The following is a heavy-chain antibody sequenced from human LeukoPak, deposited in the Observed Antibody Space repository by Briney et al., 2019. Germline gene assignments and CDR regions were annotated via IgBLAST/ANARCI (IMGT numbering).Heavy chain of an antibody. CDR1: GFTFSSYG. CDR2: MWYDGSNK. V-gene: IGHV3-33*06. J-gene: IGHJ5*02. Sequence: GGSLRLSCAASGFTFSSYGMHWVRQAPGKGLEWVAVMWYDGSNKYYADSVKGRFTISRDNSKNTLYLQMNSLRAEDTAVYYCAKDRRLRTTVTTGTAWGQGTLVTVSS. CDR3: AKDRRLRTTVTTGTA. D-gene: IGHD4-17*01.